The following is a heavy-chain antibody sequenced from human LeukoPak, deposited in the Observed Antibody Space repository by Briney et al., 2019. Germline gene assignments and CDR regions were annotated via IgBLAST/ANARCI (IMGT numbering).Heavy chain of an antibody. CDR1: GGSISSSSYY. CDR2: LYYSGKT. Sequence: SETLSLTCTVSGGSISSSSYYWGWIRQPPGKGLEWIGTLYYSGKTYYNPSLKSRVTISIDTAKNQFSLKLTSAPAADTAVYYCASDHSRASHTYYYYYMDVWAKGTTVTVSS. V-gene: IGHV4-39*07. J-gene: IGHJ6*03. CDR3: ASDHSRASHTYYYYYMDV. D-gene: IGHD2-21*01.